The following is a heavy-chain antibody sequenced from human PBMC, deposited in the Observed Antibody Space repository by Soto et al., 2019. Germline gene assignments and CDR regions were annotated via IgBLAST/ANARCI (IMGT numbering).Heavy chain of an antibody. CDR3: TTGFLDTGGLDV. V-gene: IGHV3-15*07. J-gene: IGHJ6*02. Sequence: EVQLVESGGGLVEPGGSLRLSCTAANAWMNWVRQAPGKWLEWVGRILMKSEGARTDYAAPVKGRFTISRDDPDTTLHLQMNSLKIEDTGVYYCTTGFLDTGGLDVWGQGTTVIVSS. CDR1: NAW. D-gene: IGHD2-21*01. CDR2: ILMKSEGART.